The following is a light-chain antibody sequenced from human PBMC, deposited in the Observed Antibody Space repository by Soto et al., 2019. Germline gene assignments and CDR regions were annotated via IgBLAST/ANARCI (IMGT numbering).Light chain of an antibody. CDR1: SSDVGGYNY. Sequence: QSALTQPASVSGSPGQSITISCTGTSSDVGGYNYVSWYQRHPGKAPKLMIYDVSNRPSGVSNRFSGSKSGNTASLTISGLQAEDVADYYCSSYSSTLSVVFGGGTKVTVL. V-gene: IGLV2-14*01. CDR2: DVS. CDR3: SSYSSTLSVV. J-gene: IGLJ2*01.